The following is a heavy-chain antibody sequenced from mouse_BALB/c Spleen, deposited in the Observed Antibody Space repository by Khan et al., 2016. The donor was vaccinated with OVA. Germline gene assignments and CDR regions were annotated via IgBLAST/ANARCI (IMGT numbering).Heavy chain of an antibody. CDR2: INTNTGES. D-gene: IGHD1-2*01. CDR3: ARSTTARWMGY. CDR1: GYTPTKHG. J-gene: IGHJ4*01. Sequence: QIQLVQSGPELKKPVETVKISCKASGYTPTKHGMNWVKQAPGKGLKWMGWINTNTGESTYADDFKGRFAFSLATSGSTAYLQVNNHKNADMATYFCARSTTARWMGYWGQETSLTVSA. V-gene: IGHV9-1*02.